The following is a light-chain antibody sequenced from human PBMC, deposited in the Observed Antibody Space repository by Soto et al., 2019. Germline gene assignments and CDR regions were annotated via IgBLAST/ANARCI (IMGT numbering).Light chain of an antibody. Sequence: QSVLTQSSSASASLGSSVKLTCTLSSGHSSYIIAWHQQQPGKAPRYLMKLEGSGSYNKGSGVPDRFSGSSSGADRYLTISNLQFEEEANYYCETGDSNTRVFGGGTQVTVL. CDR3: ETGDSNTRV. V-gene: IGLV4-60*02. J-gene: IGLJ2*01. CDR1: SGHSSYI. CDR2: LEGSGSY.